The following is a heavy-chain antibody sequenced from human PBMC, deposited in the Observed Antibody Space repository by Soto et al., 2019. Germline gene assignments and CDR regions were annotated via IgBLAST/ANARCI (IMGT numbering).Heavy chain of an antibody. CDR2: IFYSGST. V-gene: IGHV4-59*01. Sequence: SETLSLTCTVSGGSIRSYYWTWIRQPPGKGLEWLGYIFYSGSTFYNPSLKSRVTISIHTSKSQFSLQLTSVTAADTAVYYCARGAADTAMAEYWGKRTMVVASS. D-gene: IGHD5-18*01. CDR3: ARGAADTAMAEY. J-gene: IGHJ4*02. CDR1: GGSIRSYY.